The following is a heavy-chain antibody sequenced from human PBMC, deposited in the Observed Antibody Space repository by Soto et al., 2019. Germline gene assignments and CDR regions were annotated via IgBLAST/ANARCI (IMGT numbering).Heavy chain of an antibody. CDR3: ARDKAAAAKGVHFDY. Sequence: TGGSLRLSCATSGFIFNDYGMHWVRQAPGKGLEWVAVVWHDGKYKYYADSVRGRFTISRDKSNNTVFLQMDSLRAEDTAVYYCARDKAAAAKGVHFDYWGRGSLVTVSS. CDR1: GFIFNDYG. J-gene: IGHJ4*02. D-gene: IGHD6-13*01. V-gene: IGHV3-33*01. CDR2: VWHDGKYK.